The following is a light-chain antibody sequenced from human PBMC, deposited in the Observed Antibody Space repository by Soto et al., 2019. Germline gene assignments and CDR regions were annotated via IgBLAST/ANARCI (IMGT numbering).Light chain of an antibody. V-gene: IGKV3-20*01. CDR2: GAS. Sequence: EIGLTQSPGTLSLSPGARATLSCRASQSISSTYIAWYQQKPGQAPRLLMYGASNRATGTPDRFSGSGSGTDLTLTISSLEHEEFAVYYCPQYGSSPTFGQGTRLE. CDR3: PQYGSSPT. CDR1: QSISSTY. J-gene: IGKJ5*01.